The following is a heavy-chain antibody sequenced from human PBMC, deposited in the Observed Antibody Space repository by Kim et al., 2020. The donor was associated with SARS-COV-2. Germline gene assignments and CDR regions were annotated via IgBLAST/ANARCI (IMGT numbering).Heavy chain of an antibody. J-gene: IGHJ4*02. D-gene: IGHD1-26*01. CDR3: ARGQMVGATPFDY. CDR2: INHSGST. Sequence: SETLSLTCAVYGGSFSGYYWSWIRQPPGKGLEWIGEINHSGSTNYNPSLKSRVTISVDTSKNQFSLKLSSVTAADTAVYYCARGQMVGATPFDYWGQGTLVTVSS. CDR1: GGSFSGYY. V-gene: IGHV4-34*01.